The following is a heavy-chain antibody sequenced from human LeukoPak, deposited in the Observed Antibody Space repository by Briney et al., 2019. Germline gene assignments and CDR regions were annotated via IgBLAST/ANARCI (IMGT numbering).Heavy chain of an antibody. V-gene: IGHV4-38-2*01. D-gene: IGHD6-19*01. Sequence: SETLSLTCEVSGYSISSDKYWGWIRQPPGKGLEWLGTIYHTGSTFYNPSLKSRVSISVYTSKNQFSLRFTSVTAADTAVYYCTRSHSGWQGHNNWFDPWGQGTLVTVSS. CDR3: TRSHSGWQGHNNWFDP. J-gene: IGHJ5*02. CDR2: IYHTGST. CDR1: GYSISSDKY.